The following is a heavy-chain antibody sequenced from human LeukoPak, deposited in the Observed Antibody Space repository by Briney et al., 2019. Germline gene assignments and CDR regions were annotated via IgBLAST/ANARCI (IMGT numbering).Heavy chain of an antibody. Sequence: PSETLSLTCTVSGGSISTSSYYWGWVRQPPGKGLEWIGNIFYSGSTYYSPSLKSRVTISLDTSKNQFSLKLSSVTAADTAVYYCARDKVGAGGAFDIWGQGTMVTVSS. V-gene: IGHV4-39*07. CDR1: GGSISTSSYY. D-gene: IGHD1-26*01. CDR2: IFYSGST. CDR3: ARDKVGAGGAFDI. J-gene: IGHJ3*02.